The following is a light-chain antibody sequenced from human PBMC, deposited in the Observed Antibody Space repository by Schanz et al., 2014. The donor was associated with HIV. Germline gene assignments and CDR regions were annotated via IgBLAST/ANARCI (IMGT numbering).Light chain of an antibody. Sequence: QSALTQPPSASGSPGQSVTISCTGTSSDVGSYNLVSWYQQHPGKAPKLMIYDVSNRPSGVSNRFSGSKSDNTASLTISGLQPEDEADYYCISYTSDTVLFGGGTKLTVL. CDR1: SSDVGSYNL. CDR2: DVS. CDR3: ISYTSDTVL. J-gene: IGLJ2*01. V-gene: IGLV2-14*02.